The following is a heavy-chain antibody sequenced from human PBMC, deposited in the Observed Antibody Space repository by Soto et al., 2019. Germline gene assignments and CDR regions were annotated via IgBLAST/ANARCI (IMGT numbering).Heavy chain of an antibody. CDR3: ARGVTAMADYYYGMDV. CDR1: GGTFSSYA. CDR2: IIPIFGTA. V-gene: IGHV1-69*05. J-gene: IGHJ6*02. D-gene: IGHD5-18*01. Sequence: QVQLVQSGAEVKKPGSSVKVSCKASGGTFSSYAISWVRQAPGQGLEWMGGIIPIFGTANYAQKFQGRVTITXXEXTXKAYRELSSLRSEDTAVYYCARGVTAMADYYYGMDVWGQGTTVTVSS.